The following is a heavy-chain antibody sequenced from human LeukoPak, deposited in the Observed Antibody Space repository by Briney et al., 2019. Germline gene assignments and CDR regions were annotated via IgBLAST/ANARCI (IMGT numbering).Heavy chain of an antibody. CDR3: ARPFPTYGGDAFDI. J-gene: IGHJ3*02. V-gene: IGHV4-39*01. CDR1: GGSISSSSYY. D-gene: IGHD4-23*01. CDR2: IYYSGST. Sequence: SETLSLTYTVSGGSISSSSYYWGWIRQPPGKGLEWIGSIYYSGSTYYNPSLKSRVTISVDTSKNQFSLKLSSVTAADTAVYYCARPFPTYGGDAFDIWGQGTMVTASS.